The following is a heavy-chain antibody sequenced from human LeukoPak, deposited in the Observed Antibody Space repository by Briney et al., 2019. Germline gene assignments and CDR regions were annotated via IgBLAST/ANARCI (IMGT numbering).Heavy chain of an antibody. Sequence: GGSLRLSCAASGFTFSRYWMHWVRQAPGKGLVWVSCVKSDGSSTSTADSAKGRFTISRDNAKNTVYLQMNSLRAEDTAVYYCVRDNRSYNFDYWGQGTLVTVSS. CDR3: VRDNRSYNFDY. CDR1: GFTFSRYW. CDR2: VKSDGSST. V-gene: IGHV3-74*01. D-gene: IGHD1-26*01. J-gene: IGHJ4*02.